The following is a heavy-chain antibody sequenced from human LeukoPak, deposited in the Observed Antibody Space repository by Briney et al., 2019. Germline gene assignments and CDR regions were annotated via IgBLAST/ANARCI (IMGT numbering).Heavy chain of an antibody. CDR1: GFTFSTYW. J-gene: IGHJ3*02. CDR2: IKQDGGEK. CDR3: ARDAFSRISIFGVVSDAFDI. V-gene: IGHV3-7*01. D-gene: IGHD3-3*01. Sequence: GGALRLSCAASGFTFSTYWMSWVRQVPGKGPEWLANIKQDGGEKYYVDSVKGRFTISRDNAKDSLYLQMNSLRAEDTAVYYCARDAFSRISIFGVVSDAFDIWGQGTMVTVSS.